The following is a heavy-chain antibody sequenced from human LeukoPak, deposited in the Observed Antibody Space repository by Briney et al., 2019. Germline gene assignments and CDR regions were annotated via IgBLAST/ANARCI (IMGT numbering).Heavy chain of an antibody. CDR3: ARDKVRDSSGWYSWFDP. Sequence: ASVTVSCTASGYTFTSYGISWVRQAPGQGLEWMGWISAYNGNTNYAQKLQGRVTMTTDTSTSTAYMELRSLRSDDTAVYYCARDKVRDSSGWYSWFDPWGQGTLVTVSS. J-gene: IGHJ5*02. CDR2: ISAYNGNT. V-gene: IGHV1-18*01. CDR1: GYTFTSYG. D-gene: IGHD6-19*01.